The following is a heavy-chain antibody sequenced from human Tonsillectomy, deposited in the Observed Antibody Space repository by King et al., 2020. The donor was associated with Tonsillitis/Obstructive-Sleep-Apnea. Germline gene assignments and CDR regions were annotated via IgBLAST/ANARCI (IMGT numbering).Heavy chain of an antibody. J-gene: IGHJ5*02. D-gene: IGHD3-10*01. Sequence: EGQLVQSGAEVKKPGESLRISCKGSGYSFTSYWISWVRQMPGKGLEWMGRIDPSDSYTNYSPSFQAHVSLSAYKSISTAYLQLSSLKASDTAMYYCARMTEVQGVITDNWFDPWGQGTLVTVSS. CDR2: IDPSDSYT. CDR1: GYSFTSYW. V-gene: IGHV5-10-1*01. CDR3: ARMTEVQGVITDNWFDP.